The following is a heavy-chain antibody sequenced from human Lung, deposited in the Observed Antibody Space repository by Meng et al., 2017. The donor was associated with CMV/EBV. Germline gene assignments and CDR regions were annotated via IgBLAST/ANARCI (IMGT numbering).Heavy chain of an antibody. CDR1: GFDFSTYS. CDR3: ARDRQNSNYGSTDY. Sequence: GESXKISCLGSGFDFSTYSMNWFRQAPGKGPEWVSSISSSSSYIYHADSVKGRFTVSRNNANDSLYLQMNSLRAEDTGVYYCARDRQNSNYGSTDYWGQETXVTVAS. J-gene: IGHJ4*02. V-gene: IGHV3-21*06. D-gene: IGHD4-11*01. CDR2: ISSSSSYI.